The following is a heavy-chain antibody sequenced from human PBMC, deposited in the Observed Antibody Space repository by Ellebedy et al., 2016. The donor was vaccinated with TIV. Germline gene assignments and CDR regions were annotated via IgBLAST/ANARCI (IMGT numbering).Heavy chain of an antibody. V-gene: IGHV3-53*01. D-gene: IGHD3-10*01. Sequence: GESLKISXAASGFTVSSNYMSWVRQAPGKGLEWVSVIYSGGSTYYADSVKGRFTISRDNSKNTLYLQMNSLRAEDTAVYYCARELRGGLDVWGKGTTVTVSS. J-gene: IGHJ6*04. CDR1: GFTVSSNY. CDR3: ARELRGGLDV. CDR2: IYSGGST.